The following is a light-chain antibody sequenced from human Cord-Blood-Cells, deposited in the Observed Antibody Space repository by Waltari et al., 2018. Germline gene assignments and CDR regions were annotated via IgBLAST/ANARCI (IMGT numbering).Light chain of an antibody. J-gene: IGKJ4*01. Sequence: DIQLTQSPSSLSASLGDRVTITCRASQSISSYLNWYQQKPGKAPKLLIYAASSLQSGVPSRFSGSGSGTDFTLTISSLQPEDFATYYCQQSYSTPLTFGGWTKVEIK. V-gene: IGKV1-39*01. CDR1: QSISSY. CDR2: AAS. CDR3: QQSYSTPLT.